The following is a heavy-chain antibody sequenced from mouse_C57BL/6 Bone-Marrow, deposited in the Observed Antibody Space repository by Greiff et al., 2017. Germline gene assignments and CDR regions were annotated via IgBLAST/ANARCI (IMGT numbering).Heavy chain of an antibody. CDR1: GFTFTSYG. CDR3: AASTVVAYYYAMDY. D-gene: IGHD1-1*01. J-gene: IGHJ4*01. Sequence: VKLVESGAELARPGASVKLSCKASGFTFTSYGISWVKQRTGQGLEWIGEIYPRSGNYSYNEKFKGKGTLTAAKSSSTAYMELRSLASEDSAVYFSAASTVVAYYYAMDYWGQGTSVTVSS. V-gene: IGHV1-81*01. CDR2: IYPRSGNY.